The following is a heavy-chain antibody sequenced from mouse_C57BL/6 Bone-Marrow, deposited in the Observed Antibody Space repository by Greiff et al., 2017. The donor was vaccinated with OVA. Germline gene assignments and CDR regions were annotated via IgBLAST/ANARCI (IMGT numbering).Heavy chain of an antibody. CDR2: IWTGGGT. D-gene: IGHD1-1*01. CDR3: ASYYYGSFYAMDY. V-gene: IGHV2-9-1*01. J-gene: IGHJ4*01. Sequence: VQRVESGPGLVAPSQSLSITCTVSGFSLTSYAMSWVRQPPGKGLEWLGVIWTGGGTNYNSALKSRLSISKDNSKSQVFLKMNSLQTDDTARYYCASYYYGSFYAMDYWGQGTSVTVSS. CDR1: GFSLTSYA.